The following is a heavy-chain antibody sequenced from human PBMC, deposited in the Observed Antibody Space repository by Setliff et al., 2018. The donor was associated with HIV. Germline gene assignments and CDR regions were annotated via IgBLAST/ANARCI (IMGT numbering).Heavy chain of an antibody. CDR3: ARQMPIPGIAITPVDY. CDR2: IFTSGSA. D-gene: IGHD5-12*01. Sequence: PSETLSLTCTVSGDSISSGRYYWNWIRQPAGKGLDWIGHIFTSGSAFSSGTANYSPSLKSRVTISVDISKTQFSLTLTSVTAADTAVYYCARQMPIPGIAITPVDYWGQGALVTVSS. J-gene: IGHJ4*02. V-gene: IGHV4-61*09. CDR1: GDSISSGRYY.